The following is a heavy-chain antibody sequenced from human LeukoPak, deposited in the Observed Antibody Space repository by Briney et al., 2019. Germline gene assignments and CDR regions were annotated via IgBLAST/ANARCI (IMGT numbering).Heavy chain of an antibody. CDR2: IYSGGST. D-gene: IGHD3-10*01. CDR1: GFTVSSNY. Sequence: PGGSLRLSCAASGFTVSSNYMSWVRQAPGKGLEWVSVIYSGGSTYYADSVKGRFTISRDNSKNTLYLQMNSLRAEDTAVYYCARAMLWFGGIEYLDYWGQGTLVTVSS. J-gene: IGHJ4*02. V-gene: IGHV3-66*01. CDR3: ARAMLWFGGIEYLDY.